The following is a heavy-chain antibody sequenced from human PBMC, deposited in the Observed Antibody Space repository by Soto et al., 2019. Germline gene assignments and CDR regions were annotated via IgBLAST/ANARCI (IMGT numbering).Heavy chain of an antibody. CDR2: MNPNSGNT. CDR1: GYTFTSYD. D-gene: IGHD3-10*01. V-gene: IGHV1-8*01. CDR3: ASGVTLLGSGAMDV. Sequence: QVQLVQSGAEVKKPGASVKVSCKASGYTFTSYDINWVRQATGQGLEWRGWMNPNSGNTGYAQKFQGRGTMTRNTSISTAYMELSSLRSEDTAVYYCASGVTLLGSGAMDVWGKGTTVTVSS. J-gene: IGHJ6*04.